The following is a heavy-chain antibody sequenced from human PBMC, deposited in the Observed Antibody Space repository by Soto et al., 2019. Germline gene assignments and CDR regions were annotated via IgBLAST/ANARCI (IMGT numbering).Heavy chain of an antibody. CDR2: IIPILGIA. V-gene: IGHV1-69*02. CDR3: ASSGYSSGRDYYYYYMDV. J-gene: IGHJ6*03. CDR1: GGTFSSYT. D-gene: IGHD6-19*01. Sequence: GASVKVSCKASGGTFSSYTISWVRQAPGQGLEWMGRIIPILGIANYAQKFQGRVTITADKSTSTAYMELSSLRSEDTAVYYCASSGYSSGRDYYYYYMDVWGKGTTVTVSS.